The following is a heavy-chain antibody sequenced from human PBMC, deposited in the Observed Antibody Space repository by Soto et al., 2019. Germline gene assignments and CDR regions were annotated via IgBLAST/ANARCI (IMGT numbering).Heavy chain of an antibody. CDR1: GGSFSGYY. CDR2: INHSGST. D-gene: IGHD5-12*01. CDR3: ARADVEMATIYYFDY. Sequence: QVQLQQWGAGLLKPSETLSLTCAVYGGSFSGYYWSWIRQPPGKGLEWIGEINHSGSTNYNPSLKSRVTISVDTSKNQFSLKLSSVTAADTAVYYCARADVEMATIYYFDYWGQGTPVTVSS. J-gene: IGHJ4*02. V-gene: IGHV4-34*01.